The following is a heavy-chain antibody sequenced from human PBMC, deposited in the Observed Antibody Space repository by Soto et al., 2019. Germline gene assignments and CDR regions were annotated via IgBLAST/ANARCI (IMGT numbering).Heavy chain of an antibody. D-gene: IGHD3-10*01. Sequence: PGGSLRLSCAASGFTFSSYSMNWVRQAPGKGLEWVSYISSSSSTIYYADSVKGRFTISRDNAKNSLYLQINSLRDEDTAVYYCARDDASGDFDYWGQGXLVTVSS. CDR1: GFTFSSYS. J-gene: IGHJ4*02. CDR3: ARDDASGDFDY. V-gene: IGHV3-48*02. CDR2: ISSSSSTI.